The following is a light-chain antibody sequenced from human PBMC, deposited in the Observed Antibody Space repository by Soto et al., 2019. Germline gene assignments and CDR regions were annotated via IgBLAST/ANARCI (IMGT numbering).Light chain of an antibody. J-gene: IGKJ4*01. CDR2: GAS. Sequence: EIVMTQSPATLSAPPGERATLSCRASQSVSSYLAWYQQKPGQAPRLLIYGASSRATGIPDRFSGSGSGTDFTLTISRLEPEDFAVYYCQQYGRSPLTFGGGTKVDIK. V-gene: IGKV3-20*01. CDR1: QSVSSY. CDR3: QQYGRSPLT.